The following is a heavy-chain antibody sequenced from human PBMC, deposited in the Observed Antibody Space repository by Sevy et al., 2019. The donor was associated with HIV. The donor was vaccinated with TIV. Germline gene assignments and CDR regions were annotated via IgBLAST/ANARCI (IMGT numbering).Heavy chain of an antibody. CDR1: GYTFTSYD. Sequence: ASVKVSCEAFGYTFTSYDINWVRQAPGQGLEWMGWMSPNSGATGFAQKFQGRVTLTRNKSITTAYMELSSLTYEDTAVYYCARGGNGDCWSYEYYYYGMDVWGQGTTVTASS. V-gene: IGHV1-8*01. D-gene: IGHD3-16*01. CDR3: ARGGNGDCWSYEYYYYGMDV. J-gene: IGHJ6*02. CDR2: MSPNSGAT.